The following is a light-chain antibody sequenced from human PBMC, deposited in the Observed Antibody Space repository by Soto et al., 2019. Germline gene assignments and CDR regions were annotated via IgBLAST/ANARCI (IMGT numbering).Light chain of an antibody. Sequence: EIVLTQSPGTLSLSPGERATLSCRSSLTVSSNLAWYQQRPGQAPTLLIYGASTRATGIPARFSGSGSGTEFTPTISSLQSEDFAVYYCQQYNNWHPLTLGGGTKVDI. CDR1: LTVSSN. CDR2: GAS. V-gene: IGKV3-15*01. J-gene: IGKJ4*01. CDR3: QQYNNWHPLT.